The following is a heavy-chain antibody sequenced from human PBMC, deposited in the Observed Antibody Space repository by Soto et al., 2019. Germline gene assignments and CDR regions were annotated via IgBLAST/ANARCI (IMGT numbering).Heavy chain of an antibody. Sequence: GESLKISCRTSGYRFTSYWIAWVRQMPGKGLEWMGIIFPSDSDTRYSPSFQGQVTISADRSTSTVFLQWASLKASDTAVYFCARKDKSGYFNWFDPWGQRTLVTVSS. D-gene: IGHD3-22*01. CDR3: ARKDKSGYFNWFDP. J-gene: IGHJ5*02. CDR2: IFPSDSDT. CDR1: GYRFTSYW. V-gene: IGHV5-51*01.